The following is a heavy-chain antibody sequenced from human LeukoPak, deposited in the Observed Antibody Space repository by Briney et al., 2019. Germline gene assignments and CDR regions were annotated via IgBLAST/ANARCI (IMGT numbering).Heavy chain of an antibody. CDR1: GYPFRGDY. V-gene: IGHV1-2*02. CDR3: ARRVQQLVATGWFDP. D-gene: IGHD6-13*01. CDR2: INPNSGET. Sequence: ASVKVSCKASGYPFRGDYMHWVRQAPGQGLEWMGWINPNSGETKYAQKFQGRVTMAWDTSISTVYLELKRLTSDDTAVYYCARRVQQLVATGWFDPWGQGTLVTVSS. J-gene: IGHJ5*02.